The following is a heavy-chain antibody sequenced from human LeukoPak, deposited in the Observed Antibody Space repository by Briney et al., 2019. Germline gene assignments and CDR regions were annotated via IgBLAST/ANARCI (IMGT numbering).Heavy chain of an antibody. V-gene: IGHV4-59*01. CDR3: ARGDVAGDLDY. D-gene: IGHD5-24*01. Sequence: SETLSLTCTVSGGSISSYYWSWIRQPPGKGLEWIGYNYYSGSTNYNPSLKSRVTISADTSKNQFSLKLSSVTAADTAVYYCARGDVAGDLDYWGQGTLVTVSS. CDR2: NYYSGST. J-gene: IGHJ4*02. CDR1: GGSISSYY.